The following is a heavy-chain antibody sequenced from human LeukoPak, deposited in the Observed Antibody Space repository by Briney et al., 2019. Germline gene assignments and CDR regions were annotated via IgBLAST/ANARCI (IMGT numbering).Heavy chain of an antibody. D-gene: IGHD6-13*01. Sequence: GGSLRLSCAASGFTFSSYSMNWVRQAPGKGLEWVSYISSSSSTIYYADSVKGRFTISRDNAKNSLYLQMNSLRDEDTAVYYCARSPPGVAAAGTGWFGPWGQGTLVTVSS. J-gene: IGHJ5*02. V-gene: IGHV3-48*02. CDR1: GFTFSSYS. CDR3: ARSPPGVAAAGTGWFGP. CDR2: ISSSSSTI.